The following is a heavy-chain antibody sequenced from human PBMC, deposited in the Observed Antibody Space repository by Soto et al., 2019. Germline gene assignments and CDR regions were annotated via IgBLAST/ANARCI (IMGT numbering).Heavy chain of an antibody. J-gene: IGHJ4*02. V-gene: IGHV3-30-3*01. CDR1: GFTFSSYA. CDR3: ARDREGGSSWYAPGG. Sequence: GGSLRLSCAASGFTFSSYAMHWVRQAPGKGLEWVAVISYDGSNKYYADSVKGRFTISRDNSKNTLYLQMNSLRAEDTAVYYCARDREGGSSWYAPGGWGQGTLVTVSS. D-gene: IGHD6-13*01. CDR2: ISYDGSNK.